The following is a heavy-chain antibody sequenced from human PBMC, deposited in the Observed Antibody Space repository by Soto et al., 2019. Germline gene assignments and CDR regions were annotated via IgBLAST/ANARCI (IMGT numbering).Heavy chain of an antibody. CDR2: IYYSGST. CDR3: ATEYGSGSYYGYYYMDV. J-gene: IGHJ6*03. CDR1: GGSISSYY. D-gene: IGHD3-10*01. V-gene: IGHV4-59*08. Sequence: QVQLQESGPGLVKPSETLSLTCTVSGGSISSYYWSWIRQPPGKGLEWIGYIYYSGSTNYNPSLKSRVTISVDTSKNQLSLKLSSVTAADTAVYYCATEYGSGSYYGYYYMDVWGKGTTVTVSS.